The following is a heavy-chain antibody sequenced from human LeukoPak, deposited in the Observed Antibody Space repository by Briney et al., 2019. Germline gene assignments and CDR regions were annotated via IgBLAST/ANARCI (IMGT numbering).Heavy chain of an antibody. CDR1: GGTFSSYA. D-gene: IGHD1-14*01. Sequence: SVKVSCKASGGTFSSYAISWVRQAPGQGLEWMGEIIPVFGTANYAQKCQGRVTITADGSTSTAYMELSSLRSEDTAVYYCARGHRILNWFDPWGQGTLVTVSS. J-gene: IGHJ5*02. V-gene: IGHV1-69*13. CDR3: ARGHRILNWFDP. CDR2: IIPVFGTA.